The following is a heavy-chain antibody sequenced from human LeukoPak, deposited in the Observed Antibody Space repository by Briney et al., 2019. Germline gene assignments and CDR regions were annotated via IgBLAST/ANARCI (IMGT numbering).Heavy chain of an antibody. J-gene: IGHJ4*02. V-gene: IGHV3-23*01. CDR3: AKGLSQIDSCWDY. CDR2: ISGSGGST. Sequence: GGSLRLSCAASGFTFSSYAMSWVRQAPGKGLEWVSAISGSGGSTYYADSVKGRFTISRDNSKSTLYPQMNSLRAEDTAVYYCAKGLSQIDSCWDYWGQGTLVTVSS. CDR1: GFTFSSYA. D-gene: IGHD2-2*01.